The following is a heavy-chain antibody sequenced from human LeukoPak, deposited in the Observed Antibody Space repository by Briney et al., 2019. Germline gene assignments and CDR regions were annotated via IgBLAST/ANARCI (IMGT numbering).Heavy chain of an antibody. Sequence: SETLSLNCAVYGGSFTIYSWTWLRQPPGKSLEWVGEISPSGNTQYNPSLKSRVTISLDASKSQFYLKLNSVTAADTAVYYCARRVRSAVYRLDYWGQGTLVTVSS. J-gene: IGHJ4*02. CDR1: GGSFTIYS. D-gene: IGHD5/OR15-5a*01. CDR2: ISPSGNT. CDR3: ARRVRSAVYRLDY. V-gene: IGHV4-34*01.